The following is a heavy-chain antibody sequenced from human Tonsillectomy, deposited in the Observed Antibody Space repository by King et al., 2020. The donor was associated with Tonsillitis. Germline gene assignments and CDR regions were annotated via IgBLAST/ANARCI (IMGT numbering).Heavy chain of an antibody. CDR3: ARLVLSGYYYYMDV. CDR1: GGSFSGYY. CDR2: INHSGST. D-gene: IGHD4/OR15-4a*01. V-gene: IGHV4-34*01. J-gene: IGHJ6*03. Sequence: QVQLQQWGAGLLKPSETLSLTCAVYGGSFSGYYWSWIRQPPGKGLEWIGEINHSGSTNYNPSLKSRLTISVDTSKSQFSLMVSSLTAADTAVYYCARLVLSGYYYYMDVWDKGTTVTVSS.